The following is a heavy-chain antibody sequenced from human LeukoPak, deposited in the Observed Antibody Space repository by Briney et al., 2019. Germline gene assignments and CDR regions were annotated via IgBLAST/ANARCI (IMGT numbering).Heavy chain of an antibody. Sequence: GSPRLSCAASGFTFSSYAMSWVRQAPGKGLEWVSAIGSSGGDTNYADSVKGRFTISRDNSKNTLYLQMNSLRAEYTAVYYCAKKIAAVTLSFDYWGQGTLVTVSS. CDR3: AKKIAAVTLSFDY. D-gene: IGHD6-13*01. CDR2: IGSSGGDT. V-gene: IGHV3-23*01. CDR1: GFTFSSYA. J-gene: IGHJ4*02.